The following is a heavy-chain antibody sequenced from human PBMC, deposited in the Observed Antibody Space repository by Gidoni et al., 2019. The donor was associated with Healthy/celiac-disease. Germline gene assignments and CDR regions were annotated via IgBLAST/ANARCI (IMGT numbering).Heavy chain of an antibody. CDR3: ARAGGRHYYGSGSYRGRFVYFDY. D-gene: IGHD3-10*01. J-gene: IGHJ4*02. V-gene: IGHV4-34*01. CDR1: GGSFSGYY. Sequence: QVQLQQWGAGLLKPSETLSLTCALHGGSFSGYYRSWSRQPPWKGLEWIGEINHSGSTNYNPSLKSRVTISVDTSKNQFSLKLSSVTAADTAVYYCARAGGRHYYGSGSYRGRFVYFDYWGQGTLVTVSS. CDR2: INHSGST.